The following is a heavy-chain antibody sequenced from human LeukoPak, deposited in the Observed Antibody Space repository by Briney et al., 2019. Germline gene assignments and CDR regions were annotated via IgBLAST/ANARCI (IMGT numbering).Heavy chain of an antibody. CDR3: ARDSYSGYETFDY. CDR1: GYTFTGYY. Sequence: ASVKLSCKASGYTFTGYYMHWVRQAPGQGLEWMGWINPNSGGTNYAQKFQGRVTMTRDTSISTAYMELSRLRSDDTAVYYCARDSYSGYETFDYWAQGTLVTVSS. J-gene: IGHJ4*02. CDR2: INPNSGGT. D-gene: IGHD5-12*01. V-gene: IGHV1-2*02.